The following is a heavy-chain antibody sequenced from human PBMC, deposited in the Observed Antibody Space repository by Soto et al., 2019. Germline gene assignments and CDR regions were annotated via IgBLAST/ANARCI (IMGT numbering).Heavy chain of an antibody. J-gene: IGHJ3*02. CDR2: IYHSGST. D-gene: IGHD2-2*03. V-gene: IGHV4-30-2*01. Sequence: PSETLSLTCAVSGGSISSGGYSWSWIRQPPGKGLEWIGYIYHSGSTYYNPSLKSRVTISVDRSKNQFSLKLSSVTAADTAVYYCARVDKAASGAFDIWDQGTMVTVSS. CDR3: ARVDKAASGAFDI. CDR1: GGSISSGGYS.